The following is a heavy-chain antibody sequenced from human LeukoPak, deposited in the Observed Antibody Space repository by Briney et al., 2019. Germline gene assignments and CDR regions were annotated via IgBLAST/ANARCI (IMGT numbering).Heavy chain of an antibody. CDR2: INPNSGGT. V-gene: IGHV1-2*02. CDR3: ARERDKLRYFDWLPTPDY. D-gene: IGHD3-9*01. CDR1: GYTFTGYY. J-gene: IGHJ4*02. Sequence: GASVKVSCKASGYTFTGYYMHWVRQAPGQGLEWMGWINPNSGGTNYAQKFQGRVTMTRDTSISTAYMELSRLRSDDTAVYYCARERDKLRYFDWLPTPDYWGQGTLVTVSS.